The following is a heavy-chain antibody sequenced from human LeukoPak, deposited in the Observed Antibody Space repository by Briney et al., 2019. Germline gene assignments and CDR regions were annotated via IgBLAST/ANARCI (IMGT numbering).Heavy chain of an antibody. Sequence: SETLSLTCAVSGYSISSGYYWGWIRQPPGKGLEWIGSIYHSGSTYYNPSLKSRVTISVDTSKNQFSLKLSSVTAADTAVYYCARTSGYYYDSSGYYSDYWGQGTLVTVSS. D-gene: IGHD3-22*01. CDR3: ARTSGYYYDSSGYYSDY. V-gene: IGHV4-38-2*01. CDR2: IYHSGST. J-gene: IGHJ4*02. CDR1: GYSISSGYY.